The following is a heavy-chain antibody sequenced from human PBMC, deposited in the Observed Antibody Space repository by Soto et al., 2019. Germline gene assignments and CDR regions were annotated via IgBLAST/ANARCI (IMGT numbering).Heavy chain of an antibody. V-gene: IGHV4-34*01. CDR2: SNHRGST. J-gene: IGHJ4*02. Sequence: SETLSLTCAVCGGSFSGYYWSWIRQRPGQGLAWLGESNHRGSTNYNPSLKSRVTISVDTFRSQLSMQLSSVTAAATAVYYWASAITFGGVTTTSDYWGQGNMVTVSS. D-gene: IGHD3-16*01. CDR1: GGSFSGYY. CDR3: ASAITFGGVTTTSDY.